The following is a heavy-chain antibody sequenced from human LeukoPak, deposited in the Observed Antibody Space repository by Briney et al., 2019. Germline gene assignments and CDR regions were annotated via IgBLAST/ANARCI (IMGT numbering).Heavy chain of an antibody. D-gene: IGHD1-14*01. CDR2: VHPDNGNT. CDR1: GYPFTKWE. V-gene: IGHV1-8*01. Sequence: ASVKVSCKTSGYPFTKWEINWARQAAGQGLEWLGWVHPDNGNTCYAQRFRGRVTMSRDTSTTTAYMELSGLRSNDTAVYFCATGPRNDPWGQGTLVTVSS. J-gene: IGHJ5*02. CDR3: ATGPRNDP.